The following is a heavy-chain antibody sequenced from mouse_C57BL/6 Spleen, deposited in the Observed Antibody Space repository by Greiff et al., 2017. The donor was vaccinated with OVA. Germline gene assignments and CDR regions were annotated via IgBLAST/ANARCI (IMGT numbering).Heavy chain of an antibody. CDR1: GYTFTDYE. D-gene: IGHD2-2*01. Sequence: QVQLQQSGAELVRPGASVTLSCKASGYTFTDYEMHWVKQTPVHGLEWIGAIDPETGGTAYNQKFKGKAILTADKSSSTAYMELRSLTSEDSAVYYCTRGRGYGYAMDYWGQGTSVTVSS. CDR3: TRGRGYGYAMDY. V-gene: IGHV1-15*01. J-gene: IGHJ4*01. CDR2: IDPETGGT.